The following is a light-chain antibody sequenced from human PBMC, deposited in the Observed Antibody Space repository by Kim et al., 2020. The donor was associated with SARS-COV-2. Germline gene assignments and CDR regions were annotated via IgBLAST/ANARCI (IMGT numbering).Light chain of an antibody. V-gene: IGLV4-69*01. CDR3: QTWGTGIWV. Sequence: ASVKLTCTLGSGNSSYAIAWHQQQPEKGPRYLMKLNSDGSHSKGDGIPDRFSGSSSGAERYLTISSLQSEDEADYYCQTWGTGIWVFGVGTQLTVL. CDR1: SGNSSYA. J-gene: IGLJ3*02. CDR2: LNSDGSH.